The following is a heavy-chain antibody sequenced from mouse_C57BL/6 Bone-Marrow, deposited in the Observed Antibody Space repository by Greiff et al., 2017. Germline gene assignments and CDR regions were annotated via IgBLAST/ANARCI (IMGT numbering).Heavy chain of an antibody. J-gene: IGHJ2*01. CDR2: ILPGSGST. D-gene: IGHD1-1*01. CDR1: GYTFTGYW. CDR3: ARSRIYYGSSPWYFDY. V-gene: IGHV1-9*01. Sequence: QVQLQQSGAELMKPGASVKLSCKATGYTFTGYWIEWVKRRPGHGLEWIGEILPGSGSTNYNEKFKGKATFTADTSSNTAYMQLSSLTTEDSAIYYCARSRIYYGSSPWYFDYWGQGTTLTVSS.